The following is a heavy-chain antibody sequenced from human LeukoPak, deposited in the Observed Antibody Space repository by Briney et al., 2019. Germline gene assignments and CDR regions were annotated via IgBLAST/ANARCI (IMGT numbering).Heavy chain of an antibody. J-gene: IGHJ4*02. CDR2: ISYDGSNK. CDR1: GLTFSSYA. Sequence: PGGSLRLSCAASGLTFSSYAMHWVRQAPGKGLEWVAVISYDGSNKYYADSVKGRFTISRDNSKNTLYLQMNSLRAEDTAVYYCARQRFDAAFDYWGQGTLVTVSS. CDR3: ARQRFDAAFDY. V-gene: IGHV3-30-3*01. D-gene: IGHD3-9*01.